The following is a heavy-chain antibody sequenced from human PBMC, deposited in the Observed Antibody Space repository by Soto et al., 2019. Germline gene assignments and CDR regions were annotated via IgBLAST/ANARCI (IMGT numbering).Heavy chain of an antibody. D-gene: IGHD4-17*01. V-gene: IGHV3-30-3*01. J-gene: IGHJ5*02. CDR1: GFTFSSYA. CDR3: AGPIDYGDYLANWFDP. CDR2: ISYDGSNK. Sequence: QVQLVESGGGVVQPGRSLRLSCAASGFTFSSYAMHWVRQAPGKGLEWVAVISYDGSNKYYADSVKGRFTISRDNSKNTLYLQMNSLRAEDTAVYYCAGPIDYGDYLANWFDPWGQGTLVTVSS.